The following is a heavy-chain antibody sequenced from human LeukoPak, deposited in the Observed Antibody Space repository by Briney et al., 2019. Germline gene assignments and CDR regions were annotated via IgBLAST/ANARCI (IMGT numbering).Heavy chain of an antibody. D-gene: IGHD2-15*01. CDR2: ISSSGNTV. Sequence: TGGSLRLSCAASGFTFSSYAMSWVRQTPGKGLEWTSYISSSGNTVYNADSVKGRFTISRDNAKNSLYLQMHSLRAEDTAVYYCARLGYCSGGSCFSIDIWGQGTMVSVSS. CDR1: GFTFSSYA. J-gene: IGHJ3*02. CDR3: ARLGYCSGGSCFSIDI. V-gene: IGHV3-48*03.